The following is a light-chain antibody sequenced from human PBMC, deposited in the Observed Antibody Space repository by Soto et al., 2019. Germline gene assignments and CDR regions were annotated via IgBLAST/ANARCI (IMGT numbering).Light chain of an antibody. CDR2: DVS. Sequence: QSALTQPASLSGSPGQSITISCAGTSSDVCGYNYVSWYQHHPGEAPKLMIYDVSNRPSGVSNRFSGSKSGNTASLTISGLQPEDEADYYCSSYTTSNTRQIVFGTGTKVTVL. CDR3: SSYTTSNTRQIV. CDR1: SSDVCGYNY. J-gene: IGLJ1*01. V-gene: IGLV2-14*03.